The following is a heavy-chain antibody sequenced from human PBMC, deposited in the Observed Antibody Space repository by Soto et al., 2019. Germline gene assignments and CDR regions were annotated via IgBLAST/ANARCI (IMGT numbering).Heavy chain of an antibody. Sequence: PSETLSLTCTVSGFSISSYYWIWIRQPPGKGLEWIGYIYYSGSTNYNPSLKSRVTISVDTSKNQFSLKLSSVTAADTAVYYCARDRGYDILTGYYYDYYYGMDVWGQGTTVTVSS. CDR2: IYYSGST. V-gene: IGHV4-59*01. J-gene: IGHJ6*02. D-gene: IGHD3-9*01. CDR1: GFSISSYY. CDR3: ARDRGYDILTGYYYDYYYGMDV.